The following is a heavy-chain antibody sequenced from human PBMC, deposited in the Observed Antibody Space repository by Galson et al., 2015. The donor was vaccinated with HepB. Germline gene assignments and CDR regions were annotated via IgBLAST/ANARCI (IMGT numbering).Heavy chain of an antibody. J-gene: IGHJ6*03. Sequence: SVKVSCKASGYTFTSYGISWVRQAPGQGLEWMGWISAYNGNTNYAQKLQGRVTMTTDTSTSTAYMELRSLRSDDTAVYYCARSTVGLNYYYYYYMDVWGKGTTVTVSS. D-gene: IGHD2-21*02. CDR1: GYTFTSYG. V-gene: IGHV1-18*01. CDR2: ISAYNGNT. CDR3: ARSTVGLNYYYYYYMDV.